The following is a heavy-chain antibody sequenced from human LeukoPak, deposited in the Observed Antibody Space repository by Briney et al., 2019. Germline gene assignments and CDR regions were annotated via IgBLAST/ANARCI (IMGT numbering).Heavy chain of an antibody. CDR2: IRYDGSNK. CDR1: GFTFSSYG. CDR3: AKADGGSYPLDY. Sequence: GGSLRLSCAASGFTFSSYGMHWVRQAPGKGLGWVAFIRYDGSNKYYADSVKGRFTISRDNSKNTLYLQMNSLRAEDTAVYYCAKADGGSYPLDYWGQGTLVTVSS. J-gene: IGHJ4*02. D-gene: IGHD1-26*01. V-gene: IGHV3-30*02.